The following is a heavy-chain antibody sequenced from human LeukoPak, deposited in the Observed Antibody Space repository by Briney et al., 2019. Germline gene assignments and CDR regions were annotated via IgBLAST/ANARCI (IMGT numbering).Heavy chain of an antibody. J-gene: IGHJ6*02. CDR2: ISSSSSYI. Sequence: TSGGSLRLSCAASGFTFSSYSMNWVRQAPGKGLEWVSSISSSSSYIYYADSVKGRFTISRDNAKNSLYLQMNSLRAEDTAVYYCARDKVCSGCPDPIFSDYYYGMDVWGQGTTVTVSS. D-gene: IGHD6-19*01. CDR3: ARDKVCSGCPDPIFSDYYYGMDV. V-gene: IGHV3-21*01. CDR1: GFTFSSYS.